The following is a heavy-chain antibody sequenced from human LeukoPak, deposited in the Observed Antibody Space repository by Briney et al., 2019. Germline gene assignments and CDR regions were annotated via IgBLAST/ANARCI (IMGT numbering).Heavy chain of an antibody. D-gene: IGHD4-23*01. CDR1: GYTFTAYY. CDR2: INPNSGGT. J-gene: IGHJ4*02. CDR3: ARDGETVAFDY. V-gene: IGHV1-2*02. Sequence: ASVKVSCKASGYTFTAYYIHWVRQAPGQGLEWMGWINPNSGGTNYAQRFQGRVTMTRDTSISTAYMELSRLRSDDTAVYYCARDGETVAFDYWGQGTLVTVSS.